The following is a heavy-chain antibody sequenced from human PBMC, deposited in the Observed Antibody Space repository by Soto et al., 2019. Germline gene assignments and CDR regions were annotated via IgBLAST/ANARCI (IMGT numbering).Heavy chain of an antibody. V-gene: IGHV5-51*01. J-gene: IGHJ6*02. Sequence: PGESLKISCQASGYSFTAHYIGWVRQMPGKDLEWVGILYPDDPVARYNPSLEGHVTISADKSISTAYLQWSSLKASDTAIYYCVRHEETIYTYYGMDVCGQGTTVTVS. D-gene: IGHD3-10*01. CDR1: GYSFTAHY. CDR2: LYPDDPVA. CDR3: VRHEETIYTYYGMDV.